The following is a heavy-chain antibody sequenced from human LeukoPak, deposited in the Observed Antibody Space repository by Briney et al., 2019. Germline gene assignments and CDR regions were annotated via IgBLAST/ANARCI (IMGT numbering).Heavy chain of an antibody. CDR2: INHNGNVN. V-gene: IGHV3-7*01. CDR3: AKGVGSSGHYYQNHFDC. CDR1: GFTLSSYW. Sequence: GGSLRLSCAASGFTLSSYWMNWARQAPGKGLEWVASINHNGNVNYYVDSVKGRFTISRDNSKNTLYLQMSSLGVEDTSVYYCAKGVGSSGHYYQNHFDCWGQGTLVTVSS. J-gene: IGHJ4*02. D-gene: IGHD3-22*01.